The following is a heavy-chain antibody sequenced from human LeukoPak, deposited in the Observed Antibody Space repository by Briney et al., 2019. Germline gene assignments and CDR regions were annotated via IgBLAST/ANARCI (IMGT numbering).Heavy chain of an antibody. D-gene: IGHD2-2*01. J-gene: IGHJ3*02. V-gene: IGHV3-43*01. Sequence: GGSLRLSCAASGITFDDYTMHWVRQAPGKGLEWVSLISWDGGSTYYADSVKGRFTISRDNSKNSLYLQMNSLRTEDTALYYCAKDLGYCSSTSCRHDAFDIWGQGTMVTVSS. CDR1: GITFDDYT. CDR3: AKDLGYCSSTSCRHDAFDI. CDR2: ISWDGGST.